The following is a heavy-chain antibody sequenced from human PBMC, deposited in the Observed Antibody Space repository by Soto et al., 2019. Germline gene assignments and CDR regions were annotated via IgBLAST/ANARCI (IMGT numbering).Heavy chain of an antibody. CDR1: GVSISSGGYY. CDR3: ARAGPKYFSSTSCHRGDWFDP. Sequence: QVQLQESGPGLVKPSQTLSLTCTVSGVSISSGGYYWSCIRQHPGKGLEWIGYIYYSGSTYYNPSLQSRVTLSVDTSKNQFSLKLSAVAAADTAVYYCARAGPKYFSSTSCHRGDWFDPWGQGTLVTVSS. CDR2: IYYSGST. J-gene: IGHJ5*02. D-gene: IGHD2-2*02. V-gene: IGHV4-31*03.